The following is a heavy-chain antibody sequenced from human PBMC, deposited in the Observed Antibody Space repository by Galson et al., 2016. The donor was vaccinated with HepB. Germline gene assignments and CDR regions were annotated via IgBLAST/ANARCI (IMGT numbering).Heavy chain of an antibody. Sequence: TLSLTCAVSGGSISSAEYSWTWIRQPPGQALEWIGYIFHPGSPSYNPSLESRVTIYVDRSKNQLSLQLPSVPAADTAVYYCARARLAGDDYGYYSLYLSFDLWGRGTLVIVSS. D-gene: IGHD3-3*01. J-gene: IGHJ2*01. CDR3: ARARLAGDDYGYYSLYLSFDL. CDR1: GGSISSAEYS. V-gene: IGHV4-30-2*01. CDR2: IFHPGSP.